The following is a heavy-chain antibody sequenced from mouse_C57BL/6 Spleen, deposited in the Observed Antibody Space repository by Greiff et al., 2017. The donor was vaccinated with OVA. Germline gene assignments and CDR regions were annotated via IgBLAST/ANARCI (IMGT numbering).Heavy chain of an antibody. V-gene: IGHV1-52*01. CDR1: GYTFTSYW. Sequence: VQLQQPGAELVRPGSSVKLSCKASGYTFTSYWMHWVKQRPIQGLEWIGNIDPSDSETHYNQKFKDKATLTVDKSSSTAYMQLSSMTSEDSAVYYCARGWAHYAMDYWGQGTSVTVSS. CDR2: IDPSDSET. CDR3: ARGWAHYAMDY. J-gene: IGHJ4*01. D-gene: IGHD3-3*01.